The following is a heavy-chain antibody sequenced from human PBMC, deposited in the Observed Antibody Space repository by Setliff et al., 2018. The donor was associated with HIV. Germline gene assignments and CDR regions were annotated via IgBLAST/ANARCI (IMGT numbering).Heavy chain of an antibody. V-gene: IGHV3-30*07. D-gene: IGHD3-22*01. CDR1: GFTFSSYT. J-gene: IGHJ4*02. Sequence: GGSLRLSCAASGFTFSSYTMHWVRQAPGKGLEWVAVISYDGSNQFYADSVKGRFTIPRDNAKNSLYLQMNSLRAEDTAVYYCARDREYYDSSGSYYFDYWGQGTLVTVSS. CDR2: ISYDGSNQ. CDR3: ARDREYYDSSGSYYFDY.